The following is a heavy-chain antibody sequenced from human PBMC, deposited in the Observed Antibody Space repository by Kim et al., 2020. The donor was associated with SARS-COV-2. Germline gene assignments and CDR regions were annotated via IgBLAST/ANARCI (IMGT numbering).Heavy chain of an antibody. CDR3: AGGVGHSYRQMDG. J-gene: IGHJ6*02. V-gene: IGHV3-74*01. D-gene: IGHD5-18*01. Sequence: DAVKGRFNISRDNAKNTLYLQRSSLRAEDTGVYYCAGGVGHSYRQMDGWGQGTTVTVSS.